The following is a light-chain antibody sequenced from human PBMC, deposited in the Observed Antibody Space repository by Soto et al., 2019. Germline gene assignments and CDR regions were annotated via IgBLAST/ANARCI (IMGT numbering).Light chain of an antibody. Sequence: EIVLTQSPATLSLSPGERATLSCRVSQSVGRHLAWYQQKPGQAPRLLIYDASNRATGVPARFSGSGSGTAFTLSISRLEPEDFAVYYCQQRNNWPPATFGGGTKVDIK. CDR2: DAS. CDR1: QSVGRH. CDR3: QQRNNWPPAT. V-gene: IGKV3-11*01. J-gene: IGKJ4*01.